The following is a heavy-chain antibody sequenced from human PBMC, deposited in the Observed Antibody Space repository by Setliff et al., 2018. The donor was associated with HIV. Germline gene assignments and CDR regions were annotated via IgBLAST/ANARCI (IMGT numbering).Heavy chain of an antibody. J-gene: IGHJ3*02. CDR3: ASPSFWGSGARNIDAFDM. CDR1: GYNFTGYH. D-gene: IGHD7-27*01. V-gene: IGHV1-2*02. Sequence: GASVKVSCKASGYNFTGYHIHWVRQAPGQGLEWMGWDNPDNVVLKSAQKFQGRVTMTRDTSINTAYMELSSLKSDDTAVYYCASPSFWGSGARNIDAFDMWGQGTLVTV. CDR2: DNPDNVVL.